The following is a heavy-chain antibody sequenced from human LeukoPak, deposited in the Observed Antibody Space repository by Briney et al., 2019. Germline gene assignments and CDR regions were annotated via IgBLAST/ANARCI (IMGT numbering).Heavy chain of an antibody. CDR1: GYSFTNYW. CDR3: ARRGPLTGDAFDI. CDR2: IYPGDSDT. D-gene: IGHD7-27*01. J-gene: IGHJ3*02. V-gene: IGHV5-51*01. Sequence: GESLKISCKGSGYSFTNYWIGWVRQMPGKGLEWMGIIYPGDSDTRYSPSFQGQVTIPADKSISTAYLQWSSLKASDTAMYYCARRGPLTGDAFDIWGKGTMVTVSS.